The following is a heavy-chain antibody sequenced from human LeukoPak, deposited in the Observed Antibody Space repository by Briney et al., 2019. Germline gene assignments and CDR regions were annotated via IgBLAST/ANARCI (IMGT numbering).Heavy chain of an antibody. J-gene: IGHJ4*02. D-gene: IGHD5-24*01. V-gene: IGHV4-38-2*02. CDR1: RYSISSDYY. CDR2: MYQTGST. CDR3: ATREMATKYYFDY. Sequence: SETLSLTCTVSRYSISSDYYWGWIRQPPGEGLEWIARMYQTGSTYYNPSLKSRVTISVDTSKNQFSLKLNSVTAADTAVYYCATREMATKYYFDYWGQGTLVTVSS.